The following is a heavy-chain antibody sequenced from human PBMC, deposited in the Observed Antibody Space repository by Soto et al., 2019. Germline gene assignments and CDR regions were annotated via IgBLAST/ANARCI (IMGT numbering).Heavy chain of an antibody. CDR2: IKSKTNGETT. Sequence: EVQLVESGGGLVKPGGSLRLSCAASGFTFSNAWMNWVRQAPGKGLEWVGRIKSKTNGETTDYAAPVKGRFTISRDDSKNTLYLQMNNLKDDDTAEYYYATDWEQHWGQGTLVTVSS. CDR3: ATDWEQH. D-gene: IGHD1-26*01. J-gene: IGHJ1*01. V-gene: IGHV3-15*07. CDR1: GFTFSNAW.